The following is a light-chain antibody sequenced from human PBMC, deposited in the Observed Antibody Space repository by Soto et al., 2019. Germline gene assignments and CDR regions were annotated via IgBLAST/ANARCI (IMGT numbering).Light chain of an antibody. CDR1: SCDVGGYNY. CDR2: DVS. J-gene: IGLJ1*01. CDR3: SSYTSSSTQV. Sequence: QPALTQPASVSGSPGQSITISCTGTSCDVGGYNYVSWYQQHPGKAPKLMIYDVSNRPSGVSNRFSGSKSGNTASLTISGLQAEDEADYYCSSYTSSSTQVFGTGTKVTVL. V-gene: IGLV2-14*01.